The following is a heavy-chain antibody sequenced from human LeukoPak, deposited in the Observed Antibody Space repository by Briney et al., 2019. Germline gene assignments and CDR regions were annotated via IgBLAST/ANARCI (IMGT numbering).Heavy chain of an antibody. D-gene: IGHD2-2*01. Sequence: SVKVSCKASGGTFSSYAISWVRQAPGQGLEWMGGIIPIFGTANYAQKFQGRVTITADESTSTAYMELSSLRSEDTAVYYCARDLVVPAAMVPFDYWGQGTLVTVSS. J-gene: IGHJ4*02. CDR1: GGTFSSYA. CDR2: IIPIFGTA. V-gene: IGHV1-69*13. CDR3: ARDLVVPAAMVPFDY.